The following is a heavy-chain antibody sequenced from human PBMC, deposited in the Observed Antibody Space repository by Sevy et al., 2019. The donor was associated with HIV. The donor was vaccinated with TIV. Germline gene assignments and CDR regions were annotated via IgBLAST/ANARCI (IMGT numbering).Heavy chain of an antibody. D-gene: IGHD6-13*01. CDR2: IYYTGST. J-gene: IGHJ2*01. V-gene: IGHV4-31*03. CDR1: GGSINSAGYY. CDR3: VSGVAASGPLRYFDL. Sequence: SETLSLTCTVSGGSINSAGYYWNWIRQYPGKGLEWIGYIYYTGSTYFNPSLKSRLTISVDPSKNQFSLKVTSVTAADTAVYYCVSGVAASGPLRYFDLWGRGTLVTVSS.